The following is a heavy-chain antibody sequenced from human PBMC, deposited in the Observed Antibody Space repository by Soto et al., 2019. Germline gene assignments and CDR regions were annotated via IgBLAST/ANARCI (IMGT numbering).Heavy chain of an antibody. CDR3: ARLGGYYQSLDH. D-gene: IGHD3-22*01. Sequence: SETLSLTCAVYGGSFSGYYWTWIRQPPGTGLEWIGEINHSGTTNYNPSLKSRATILVDRSKNQFSLKLSSVTAADTAVYYCARLGGYYQSLDHRGQGTLVTVSS. CDR2: INHSGTT. J-gene: IGHJ4*02. CDR1: GGSFSGYY. V-gene: IGHV4-34*01.